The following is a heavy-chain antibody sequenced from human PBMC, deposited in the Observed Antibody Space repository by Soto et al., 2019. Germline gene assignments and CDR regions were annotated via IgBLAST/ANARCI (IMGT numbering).Heavy chain of an antibody. CDR3: AEGPSNDFFTFIDY. V-gene: IGHV3-23*01. Sequence: EVQLLESGGGLVQPGGSLRLSCAASGFTFSSYAMSWVRQAPGKGLEWVSAISTSGGSTYYADSVKGRFTISRDNSKNTLYLQMNSLRAEDTAVYYCAEGPSNDFFTFIDYWGQGTLVTVSS. CDR2: ISTSGGST. D-gene: IGHD3-3*01. CDR1: GFTFSSYA. J-gene: IGHJ4*02.